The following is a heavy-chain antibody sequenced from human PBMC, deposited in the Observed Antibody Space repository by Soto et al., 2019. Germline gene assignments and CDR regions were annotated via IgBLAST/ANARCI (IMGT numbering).Heavy chain of an antibody. CDR2: SYYNGDA. Sequence: SETLSLTCTVSGDSVTSTSYYWSWVRQSPGKGLEWIGYSYYNGDANYNPSLKSRVTISVDTSKNQFSLNLTSVTAADTGVYYCAREGGVLRLSNWFDSWGQGVQVTVSS. CDR3: AREGGVLRLSNWFDS. CDR1: GDSVTSTSYY. V-gene: IGHV4-61*01. D-gene: IGHD3-3*01. J-gene: IGHJ5*01.